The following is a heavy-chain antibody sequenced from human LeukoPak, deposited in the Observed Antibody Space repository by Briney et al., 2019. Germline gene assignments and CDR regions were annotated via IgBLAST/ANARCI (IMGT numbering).Heavy chain of an antibody. CDR1: GGTFSSYA. V-gene: IGHV1-69*01. J-gene: IGHJ4*02. CDR2: IIPIFGTA. CDR3: ARDHGSTHPFDY. Sequence: GSSVKVSCKSSGGTFSSYAISWVRQAPGQGLEWMGGIIPIFGTANYAQKFQGRVTITADASTSTAYMELSSLRSEDTAVYYCARDHGSTHPFDYWGQGTLVTVSS. D-gene: IGHD2/OR15-2a*01.